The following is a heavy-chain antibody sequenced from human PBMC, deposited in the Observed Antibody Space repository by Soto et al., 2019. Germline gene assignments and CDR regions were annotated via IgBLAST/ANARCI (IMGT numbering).Heavy chain of an antibody. D-gene: IGHD3-10*01. V-gene: IGHV3-11*05. CDR1: GFTFSDYY. J-gene: IGHJ4*02. CDR3: ASDRLLGYYFDY. CDR2: ISSSSSYT. Sequence: QVQLVESGGGLVKPGGSQRLSCAASGFTFSDYYMSWIRQAPGKGLEWVSYISSSSSYTNYADSVKGRFTISRDNAKNSLYLQMNSLRAEDTAVYYCASDRLLGYYFDYWGQGTLVTVSS.